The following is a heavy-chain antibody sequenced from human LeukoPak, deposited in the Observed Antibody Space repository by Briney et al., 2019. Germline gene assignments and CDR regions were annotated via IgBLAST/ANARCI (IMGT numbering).Heavy chain of an antibody. D-gene: IGHD1-26*01. Sequence: SETLSLTCAVFGGSITDDNWWGWVRQPPGKGLEWIGEIHHSGSTNYNSSLKSRVTISVDKSKEQFSLTLSSVTAADTAVYYCARGVGATLLYYYYYYMDVWGKGTTVTVSS. J-gene: IGHJ6*03. V-gene: IGHV4-4*02. CDR3: ARGVGATLLYYYYYYMDV. CDR2: IHHSGST. CDR1: GGSITDDNW.